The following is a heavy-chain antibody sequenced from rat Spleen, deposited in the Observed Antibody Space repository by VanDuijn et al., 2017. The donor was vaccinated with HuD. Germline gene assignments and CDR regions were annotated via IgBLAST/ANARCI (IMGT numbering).Heavy chain of an antibody. CDR3: ARAGSAAISLGNWFAY. CDR1: GFSLNSHG. D-gene: IGHD1-2*01. V-gene: IGHV2-32*01. CDR2: VWSDGDT. J-gene: IGHJ2*01. Sequence: QVHLKESGPGRVQPSQTLSLTCTVSGFSLNSHGVIWVRQPPGKGLEWMGVVWSDGDTSYNSSLTSRLSISRDTSKSQVFLSMSSLQTEDTATYYCARAGSAAISLGNWFAYWGQGVMVTVSS.